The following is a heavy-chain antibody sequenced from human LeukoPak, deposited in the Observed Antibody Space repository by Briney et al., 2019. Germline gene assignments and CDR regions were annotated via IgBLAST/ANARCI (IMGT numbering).Heavy chain of an antibody. CDR2: TYHTATS. D-gene: IGHD3-22*01. Sequence: SETLSLTRTVSGGSVSSYYWGWIRHFLGKGLDFIGFTYHTATSNYNPSLKCRVSMSIDMSKNALYLNLSSVTAADTAIYYCARHSSGFYSPFFDYWGRGALVTVSS. V-gene: IGHV4-59*08. CDR3: ARHSSGFYSPFFDY. CDR1: GGSVSSYY. J-gene: IGHJ4*02.